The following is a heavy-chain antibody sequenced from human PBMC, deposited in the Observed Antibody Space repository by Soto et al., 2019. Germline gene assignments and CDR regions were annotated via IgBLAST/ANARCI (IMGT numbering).Heavy chain of an antibody. CDR3: ARGPRGNTWYYFDY. CDR1: GYTFTSYY. Sequence: QVQLVQSGSEVKKPGASVRVSCKASGYTFTSYYIHWVRQAPGQGLEWLGVIKPSGADTTYAQKFRGRVTLTRDTSTSTVYMELSSLRSEDMAVYFCARGPRGNTWYYFDYCGQGTLVTVSS. V-gene: IGHV1-46*01. J-gene: IGHJ4*02. D-gene: IGHD6-13*01. CDR2: IKPSGADT.